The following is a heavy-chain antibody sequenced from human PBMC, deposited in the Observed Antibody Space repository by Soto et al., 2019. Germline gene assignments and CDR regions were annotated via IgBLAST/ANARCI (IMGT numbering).Heavy chain of an antibody. J-gene: IGHJ6*02. CDR1: GFTFGNYG. Sequence: PGGALRLTCTPSGFTFGNYGLHWVRQATGKGLEWVALISYDRDNKYYTDTERGRFTVSIDNFKNTLFLQMDSLSPKDTAVNYCVKKIMGYVAHSDAMGVWGQGTTVPDSS. CDR2: ISYDRDNK. D-gene: IGHD5-12*01. CDR3: VKKIMGYVAHSDAMGV. V-gene: IGHV3-30*18.